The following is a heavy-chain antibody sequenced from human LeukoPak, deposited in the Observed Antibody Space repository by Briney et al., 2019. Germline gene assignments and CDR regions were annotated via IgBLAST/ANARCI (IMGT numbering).Heavy chain of an antibody. V-gene: IGHV4-30-4*08. CDR2: IYYSGST. CDR1: GGSISSGDYY. D-gene: IGHD3-22*01. CDR3: ARGLRAIGYYDISGYYYGSDY. Sequence: SETLSLTCTVSGGSISSGDYYWSWIRQPPGKGLERIGYIYYSGSTYYNPSLKSRVTISVDTSKHQFSRKLSSVTAADTAVYYCARGLRAIGYYDISGYYYGSDYWGQGTLVTVSS. J-gene: IGHJ4*02.